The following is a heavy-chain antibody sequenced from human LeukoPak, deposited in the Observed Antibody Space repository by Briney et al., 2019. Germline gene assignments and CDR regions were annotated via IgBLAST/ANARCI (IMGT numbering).Heavy chain of an antibody. CDR3: AREGGGLGYFDS. CDR2: INPSDGST. V-gene: IGHV1-46*01. J-gene: IGHJ4*02. Sequence: ASVKVSCKATGYTFTRHYIHWIRQAPGQGLEWMGIINPSDGSTNYAQKFQGRVTMTTDTSTSTVYMDLSGLRSEDTAVYYCAREGGGLGYFDSWGQGTLVTVS. D-gene: IGHD3-16*01. CDR1: GYTFTRHY.